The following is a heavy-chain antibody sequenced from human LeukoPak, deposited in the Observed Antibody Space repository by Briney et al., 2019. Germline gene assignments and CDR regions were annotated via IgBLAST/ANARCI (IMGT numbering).Heavy chain of an antibody. CDR1: GYSFTNSW. D-gene: IGHD5-24*01. CDR3: ARVFRDGYNRGSFYFDY. V-gene: IGHV5-10-1*01. Sequence: GESLKISCKGSGYSFTNSWIAWVRQMPGKGLEWMGTIDPSDSYSNYSPSFQGHVTISADKSITTAYLQWSSLKASDTATYYCARVFRDGYNRGSFYFDYWGQGTLVTVSS. CDR2: IDPSDSYS. J-gene: IGHJ4*02.